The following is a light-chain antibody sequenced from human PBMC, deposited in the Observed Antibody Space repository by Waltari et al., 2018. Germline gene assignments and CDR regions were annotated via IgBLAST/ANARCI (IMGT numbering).Light chain of an antibody. CDR2: EVT. J-gene: IGLJ2*01. V-gene: IGLV2-23*02. CDR3: CSYAGSTTSVL. Sequence: QSALTQPASVSGSPGQSITISCTGTSSDVGSHDLVSWYQHHPGKAPKLMIYEVTKRPSGVSYRFSGSKSGNTASLTISGLQAEDGADYYCCSYAGSTTSVLFGGGTKLTVL. CDR1: SSDVGSHDL.